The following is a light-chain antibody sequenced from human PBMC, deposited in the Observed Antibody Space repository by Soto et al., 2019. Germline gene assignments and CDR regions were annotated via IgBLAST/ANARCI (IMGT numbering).Light chain of an antibody. CDR3: QQYNSYSWT. Sequence: DLQMTQSPSTLSASLGDSVTIXXRASQSISSWLAWYQQKPGKAPKIXIYDASSLESGVPSRFSGSGSGTEFTLTISSLQPDDFATYYCQQYNSYSWTFGQGTKVDIK. V-gene: IGKV1-5*01. CDR1: QSISSW. J-gene: IGKJ1*01. CDR2: DAS.